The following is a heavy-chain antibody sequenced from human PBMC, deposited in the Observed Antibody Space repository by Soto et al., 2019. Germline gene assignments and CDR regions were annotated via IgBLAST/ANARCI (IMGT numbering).Heavy chain of an antibody. D-gene: IGHD3-3*01. Sequence: EVQLVESGGGLVQPGGSLRLSCAASGFTFSSYDMHWVRQATGKGLEWVSAIGTAGDTYYPGSVKGRFTISRKNAKNSLYLQMNSLRAEDTAVYYCARDLNVPTHPNDYYYYYYGMDVWGQGTTVTVSS. CDR1: GFTFSSYD. J-gene: IGHJ6*02. V-gene: IGHV3-13*01. CDR3: ARDLNVPTHPNDYYYYYYGMDV. CDR2: IGTAGDT.